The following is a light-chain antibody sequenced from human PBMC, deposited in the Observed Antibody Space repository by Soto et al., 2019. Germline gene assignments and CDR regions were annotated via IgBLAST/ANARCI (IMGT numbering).Light chain of an antibody. CDR1: QSFSSY. J-gene: IGKJ5*01. CDR2: DAS. Sequence: EIVLTQSPGTLSLSPGERATLSCRASQSFSSYLAWYQQKPGQAPRLLIYDASKRATGIPARFSGRGSGTDFTLTISSLEPEDCAVYYCQQRSNWPPVITFGQGTRLEIK. V-gene: IGKV3-11*01. CDR3: QQRSNWPPVIT.